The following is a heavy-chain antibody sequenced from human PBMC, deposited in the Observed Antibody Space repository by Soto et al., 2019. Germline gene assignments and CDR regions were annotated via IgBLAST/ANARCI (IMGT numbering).Heavy chain of an antibody. Sequence: GGSLRLSCAASGFTFSSYSMSWVRQAPGKGLEWVSAISGSGGSTYYADSVKGRFTISRDNSKNTLYLQVNSLRAEDTAVYYCAKEGEHSSGWANLDYWGQGTLVTVSS. D-gene: IGHD6-19*01. J-gene: IGHJ4*02. CDR3: AKEGEHSSGWANLDY. V-gene: IGHV3-23*01. CDR2: ISGSGGST. CDR1: GFTFSSYS.